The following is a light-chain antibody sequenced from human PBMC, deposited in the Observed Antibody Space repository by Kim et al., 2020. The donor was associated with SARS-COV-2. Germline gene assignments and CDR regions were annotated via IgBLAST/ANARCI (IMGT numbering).Light chain of an antibody. CDR1: QSVSTN. CDR2: GAS. Sequence: EIVMTQSPATLSVSPGERATLSCRARQSVSTNLAWYQQIPGQPPRLLIDGASTRATGIPARFSGSGSGTEFTLTISSLRSEDFAVYYCQQYNNWPPTFGQGTKLEI. V-gene: IGKV3-15*01. J-gene: IGKJ2*01. CDR3: QQYNNWPPT.